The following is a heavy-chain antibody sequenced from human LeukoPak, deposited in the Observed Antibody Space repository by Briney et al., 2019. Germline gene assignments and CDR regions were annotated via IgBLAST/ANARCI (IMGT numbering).Heavy chain of an antibody. CDR1: GFTLSGSA. CDR3: TMSPSGDSYSWYSDL. Sequence: GESLTLSCAASGFTLSGSAVHWVRQASGKGLEWVGRFRSNTYNYATAYAESVKGRFTISRDDSKNTADLQMNSLKTEDTAVYYCTMSPSGDSYSWYSDLWGRGTLVTVSS. CDR2: FRSNTYNYAT. V-gene: IGHV3-73*01. D-gene: IGHD3-10*01. J-gene: IGHJ2*01.